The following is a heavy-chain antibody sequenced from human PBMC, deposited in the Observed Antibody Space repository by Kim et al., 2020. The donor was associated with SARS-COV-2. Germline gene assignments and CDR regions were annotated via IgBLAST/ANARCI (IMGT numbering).Heavy chain of an antibody. CDR3: ARRRRLWFGERVSRYFDY. CDR1: GGSFSGYY. J-gene: IGHJ4*02. V-gene: IGHV4-34*01. CDR2: INHSGST. D-gene: IGHD3-10*01. Sequence: SETLSLTCAVYGGSFSGYYWSWIRQPPGKGLEWIGEINHSGSTNYNPSLKSRVTISVDTSKNQFSLKLSSVTAADTAVYYCARRRRLWFGERVSRYFDYWGQGTLVTVSS.